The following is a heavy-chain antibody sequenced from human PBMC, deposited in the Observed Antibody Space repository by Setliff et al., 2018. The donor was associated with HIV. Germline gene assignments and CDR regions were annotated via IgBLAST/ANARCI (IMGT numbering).Heavy chain of an antibody. J-gene: IGHJ4*02. CDR2: ISISGDT. Sequence: SETLSLTCAVYYGGSSSGYYWSWIRQPAGKRLEWIGRISISGDTNYNPSLKSRATMSLDTSKNQFSLKLNSVTAADTAVYYCARGVAAAGLWGQGTLVTVSS. D-gene: IGHD6-13*01. CDR3: ARGVAAAGL. CDR1: YGGSSSGYY. V-gene: IGHV4-59*10.